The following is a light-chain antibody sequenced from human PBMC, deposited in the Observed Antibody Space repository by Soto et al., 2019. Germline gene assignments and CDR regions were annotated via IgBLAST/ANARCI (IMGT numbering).Light chain of an antibody. Sequence: DIQMTQSPSTLSAYVGDRVTITCRASQGISSYLAWFQQKPGRAPNLLIYGASTLQSGVPSRFSATVSGTEFSLTITSLQPEDFATYYCQQLFDSPITFGQGTRLEIK. CDR2: GAS. J-gene: IGKJ5*01. V-gene: IGKV1-9*01. CDR3: QQLFDSPIT. CDR1: QGISSY.